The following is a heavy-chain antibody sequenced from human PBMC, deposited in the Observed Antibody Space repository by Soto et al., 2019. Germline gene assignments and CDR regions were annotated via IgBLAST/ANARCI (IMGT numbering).Heavy chain of an antibody. V-gene: IGHV3-33*03. CDR3: ARNRDGVDY. CDR1: GFTFSSYG. J-gene: IGHJ4*02. D-gene: IGHD1-1*01. Sequence: PGGSLRLSCAASGFTFSSYGMHWVRQAPGKGLEWVAVIWYDGSNKYYADSVKGRFTTSRDNAKNTLYLQLNSLRAEDTAVYYCARNRDGVDYWGQGTLVTVYS. CDR2: IWYDGSNK.